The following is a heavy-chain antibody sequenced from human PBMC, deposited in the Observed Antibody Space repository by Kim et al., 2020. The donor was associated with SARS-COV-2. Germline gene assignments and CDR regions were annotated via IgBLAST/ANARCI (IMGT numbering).Heavy chain of an antibody. CDR3: AKAYSGSYQGTFHY. D-gene: IGHD1-26*01. CDR1: GFSFSNYG. CDR2: ISYDGSNK. V-gene: IGHV3-30*18. J-gene: IGHJ4*02. Sequence: GGSLRLSCAASGFSFSNYGMHWVRQAPGKGLEWVAVISYDGSNKYYADSVKGRFTISRDNSKNTLSLQMNSLRAEDTAVYYCAKAYSGSYQGTFHYWGQGTLVTVSS.